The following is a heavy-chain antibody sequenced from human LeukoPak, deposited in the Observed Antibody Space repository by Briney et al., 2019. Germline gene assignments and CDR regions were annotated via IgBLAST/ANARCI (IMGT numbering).Heavy chain of an antibody. D-gene: IGHD3-22*01. CDR2: IYYSGST. Sequence: SETLTLTCTVSGGSISSYYWSWIRQPPGKGLEWIGYIYYSGSTNYNPSLKSRVTISVDTSKNQFSLKLSSVTAADTSVYYCARVGYYDSRGYYKPSVYFDYWGQGTLVTVSS. CDR3: ARVGYYDSRGYYKPSVYFDY. J-gene: IGHJ4*02. V-gene: IGHV4-59*01. CDR1: GGSISSYY.